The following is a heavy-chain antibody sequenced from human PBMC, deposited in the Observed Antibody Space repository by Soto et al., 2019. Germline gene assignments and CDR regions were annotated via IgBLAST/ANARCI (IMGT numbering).Heavy chain of an antibody. CDR2: ISSSSSYI. J-gene: IGHJ4*02. CDR3: ARDHCSGGSCYEGGKDY. V-gene: IGHV3-21*01. CDR1: GFTFSSYS. D-gene: IGHD2-15*01. Sequence: GGSLRLSCAASGFTFSSYSMNWVRQAPGKGLEWVSSISSSSSYIYYADSVKGRFTISRDNAKNSLYLQMNSLRAEDTAVYYCARDHCSGGSCYEGGKDYWGQGTLVTVSS.